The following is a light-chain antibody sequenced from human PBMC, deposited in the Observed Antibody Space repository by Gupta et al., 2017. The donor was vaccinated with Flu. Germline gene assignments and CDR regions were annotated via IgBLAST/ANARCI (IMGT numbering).Light chain of an antibody. CDR2: NVT. V-gene: IGLV2-14*03. Sequence: SITVSCTGTNSDVGLYNFVSWYQQHPGTAPKLIIYNVTNRPVGVSSRFSGSKSGNTASLTISGLPPEDESDYYCNSHASGTSTVFGGGTKLTVL. CDR3: NSHASGTSTV. J-gene: IGLJ3*02. CDR1: NSDVGLYNF.